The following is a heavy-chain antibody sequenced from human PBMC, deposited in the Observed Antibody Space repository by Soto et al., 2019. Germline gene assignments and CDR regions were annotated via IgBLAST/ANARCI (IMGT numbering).Heavy chain of an antibody. D-gene: IGHD3-16*01. CDR2: ITRIVDDQKT. CDR1: GFTFSAAW. Sequence: EVQLGESGGGLVKPGGSLRLSCGAAGFTFSAAWMTWVRQPPGKGQEGVGRITRIVDDQKTEFAAPVKGRFTILRDDSKNTLYLQMNNLKGEDTAVYYCATDSVFTFSAPRTLWGEGSSVTASS. J-gene: IGHJ6*02. CDR3: ATDSVFTFSAPRTL. V-gene: IGHV3-15*01.